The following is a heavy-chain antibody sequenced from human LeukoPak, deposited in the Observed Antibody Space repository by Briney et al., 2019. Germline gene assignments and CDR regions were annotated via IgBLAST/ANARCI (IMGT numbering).Heavy chain of an antibody. V-gene: IGHV3-64*01. CDR3: ARGRYYYDSSGPVVLEYFQH. D-gene: IGHD3-22*01. J-gene: IGHJ1*01. CDR2: ISSNGGST. CDR1: GFTFSSYA. Sequence: GGSLRLSCAASGFTFSSYAMHWVRQAPGKGLEYVSAISSNGGSTYYANSVKGRFTISRDNSKNTLYLQMGSLRAEDMAVYYCARGRYYYDSSGPVVLEYFQHWGQGTLVTVSS.